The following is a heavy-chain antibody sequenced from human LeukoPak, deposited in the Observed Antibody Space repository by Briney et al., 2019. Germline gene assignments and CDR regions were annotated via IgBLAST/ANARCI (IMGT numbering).Heavy chain of an antibody. CDR3: ASITPLSGRAFDI. Sequence: ASVKVSCKASGYTFTSYYMHWVRQAPGQGLEWMGIINPSGGSTSYAQKFQGRVTMTRDTSTSTVYIELSSLRSEDTAVYYCASITPLSGRAFDIWGQGTMVTVSS. CDR1: GYTFTSYY. CDR2: INPSGGST. V-gene: IGHV1-46*01. D-gene: IGHD3-10*01. J-gene: IGHJ3*02.